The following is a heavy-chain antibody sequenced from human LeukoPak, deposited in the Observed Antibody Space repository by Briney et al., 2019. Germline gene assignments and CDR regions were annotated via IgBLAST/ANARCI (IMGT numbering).Heavy chain of an antibody. CDR1: GFTFSSYA. Sequence: PGGSLRLSCTASGFTFSSYAMSWVRQAPGKGLEWVSVISGSGGSTFYGDSVKGRFTISRDNSKNTLYLQMNSLRAEDTAVYYCAKDGVVTITFEYWGQGILVTVSS. V-gene: IGHV3-23*01. CDR2: ISGSGGST. J-gene: IGHJ4*02. D-gene: IGHD3-16*01. CDR3: AKDGVVTITFEY.